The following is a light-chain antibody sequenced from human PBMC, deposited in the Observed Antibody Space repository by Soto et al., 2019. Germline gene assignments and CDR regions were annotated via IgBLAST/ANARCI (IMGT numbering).Light chain of an antibody. J-gene: IGKJ1*01. V-gene: IGKV3-20*01. CDR2: GAS. CDR1: QSVSSNS. CDR3: QQYISTPWT. Sequence: EIVLTQSPGTLSLSPGERATLSCRASQSVSSNSLAWYQHRPGQAPRLLIYGASSRATGVPDRFSGSGSGSGTDFTLTISRLEPEDFAVYYCQQYISTPWTFGQGTKMESK.